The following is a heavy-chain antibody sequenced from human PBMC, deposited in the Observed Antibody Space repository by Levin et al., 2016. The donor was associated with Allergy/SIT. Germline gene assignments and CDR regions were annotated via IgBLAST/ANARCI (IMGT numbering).Heavy chain of an antibody. CDR1: GFIFSDYW. CDR2: IYSDGTTT. Sequence: GESLKISCAASGFIFSDYWMYWVRQAPGKGLVWVSRIYSDGTTTIYADSVKGRFTVSRDNAKNTLYLQMSSLRAEDTAVYYCAKEVFRYFDWEGPYHAMDVWGQGTTVTVSS. D-gene: IGHD3-9*01. CDR3: AKEVFRYFDWEGPYHAMDV. J-gene: IGHJ6*02. V-gene: IGHV3-74*01.